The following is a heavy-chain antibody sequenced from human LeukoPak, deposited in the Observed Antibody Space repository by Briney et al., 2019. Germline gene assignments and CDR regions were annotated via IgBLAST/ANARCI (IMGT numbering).Heavy chain of an antibody. D-gene: IGHD3-22*01. CDR3: ARDSNHDSSGVFDM. Sequence: SVNVSCKASGGTFSIYAISWVRQPPAQGREGMGSIMPILSVKKYSEKFQGRVTITADKYTNAAYMELSSLRSEDAAVYYCARDSNHDSSGVFDMWGQGTMVSVSP. CDR2: IMPILSVK. V-gene: IGHV1-69*04. CDR1: GGTFSIYA. J-gene: IGHJ3*02.